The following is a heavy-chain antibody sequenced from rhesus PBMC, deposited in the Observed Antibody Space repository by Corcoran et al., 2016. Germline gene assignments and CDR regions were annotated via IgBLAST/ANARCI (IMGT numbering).Heavy chain of an antibody. CDR3: ARAYSGSLYWYFDL. Sequence: QVQLQESGPGLVKPSETLSLTCTVSGGSFSSYWWSWIRQPTGKGLEWIGEINGNSGSTNYNPPPKSRVTMSKDESKNQFSRKLSSVTAADTAVYYCARAYSGSLYWYFDLWGPGTPITISS. J-gene: IGHJ2*01. CDR2: INGNSGST. CDR1: GGSFSSYW. D-gene: IGHD6-25*01. V-gene: IGHV4-80*01.